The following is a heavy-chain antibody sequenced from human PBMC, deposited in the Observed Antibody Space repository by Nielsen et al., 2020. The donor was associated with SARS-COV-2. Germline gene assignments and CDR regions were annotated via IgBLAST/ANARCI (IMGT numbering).Heavy chain of an antibody. CDR1: GFTFRNYA. V-gene: IGHV3-23*01. CDR2: INSAGDVT. D-gene: IGHD3-3*01. J-gene: IGHJ5*02. Sequence: GGSLRLSCAASGFTFRNYAMSWVRQAPGKGLEWVSSINSAGDVTYYTGSVKGRFTVSRDNSKSMVYLQMHSLRAEDTAVYYCARKRAVGPTGYEDLWGRGTLVSVSS. CDR3: ARKRAVGPTGYEDL.